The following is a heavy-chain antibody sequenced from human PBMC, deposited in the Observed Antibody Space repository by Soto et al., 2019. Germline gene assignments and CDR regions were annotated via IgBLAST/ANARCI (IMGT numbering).Heavy chain of an antibody. J-gene: IGHJ4*02. CDR3: AKINMGYYLDY. D-gene: IGHD3-10*01. CDR2: ISGSGGTT. Sequence: EVQVLESGGALVQPGGSLRLYCAASGFTFSNYAMSWVRQAPGKGLEWVSSISGSGGTTYYADSVKGRLTLSIDTSKNTLYLQMNSLRVEDTAVYYCAKINMGYYLDYWGQGTLVTVSS. V-gene: IGHV3-23*01. CDR1: GFTFSNYA.